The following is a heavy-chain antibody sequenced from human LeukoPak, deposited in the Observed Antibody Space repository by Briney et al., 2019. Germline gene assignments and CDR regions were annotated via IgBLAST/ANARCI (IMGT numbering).Heavy chain of an antibody. CDR3: ARDTGAVVDY. V-gene: IGHV4-59*01. J-gene: IGHJ4*02. D-gene: IGHD4-23*01. CDR1: GGSISTYY. Sequence: ASETLSLTCTVSGGSISTYYWSWIRQPPGKGLEWIGYIYYSGSTNYNPSLKSRVTTSVDTSKNQFSLKLSSVTAADTAVYYCARDTGAVVDYWGQGTLVTVSS. CDR2: IYYSGST.